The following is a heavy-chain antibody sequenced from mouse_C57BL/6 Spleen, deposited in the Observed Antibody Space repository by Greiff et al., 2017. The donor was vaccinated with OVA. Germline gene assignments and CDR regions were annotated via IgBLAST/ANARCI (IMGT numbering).Heavy chain of an antibody. CDR2: IDPNSGGT. J-gene: IGHJ1*03. V-gene: IGHV1-72*01. D-gene: IGHD2-4*01. CDR1: GYTFTSYW. CDR3: ARSYYDCESHWYFDV. Sequence: QVQLKQPGAELVKPGASVKLSCKASGYTFTSYWMHWVKQRPGRGLEWIGRIDPNSGGTKYNEKFKSKATLTVDKPSSTAYMQLSSLTSEDSAVYYCARSYYDCESHWYFDVWGTGTTVTVSS.